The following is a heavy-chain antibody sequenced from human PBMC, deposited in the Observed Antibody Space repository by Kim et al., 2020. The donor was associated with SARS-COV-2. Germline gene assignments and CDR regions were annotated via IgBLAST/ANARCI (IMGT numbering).Heavy chain of an antibody. V-gene: IGHV4-34*01. Sequence: SETLSLTCAVYGGSFSGYYWSWIRQPPGKGLEWIGEINHSGSTNYNPSLKSRVTISVDTSKNQFSLKLSSVTAADTAVYYCARAGERDGFYNIDYWGQGTLVTVSS. CDR1: GGSFSGYY. CDR2: INHSGST. D-gene: IGHD1-1*01. J-gene: IGHJ4*02. CDR3: ARAGERDGFYNIDY.